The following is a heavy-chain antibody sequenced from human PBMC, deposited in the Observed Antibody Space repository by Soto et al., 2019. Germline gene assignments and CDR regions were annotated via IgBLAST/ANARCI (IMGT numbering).Heavy chain of an antibody. CDR1: GYTFTSYD. D-gene: IGHD6-6*01. CDR3: ARSRGQLVYYYGMDV. CDR2: MNPNSGNT. J-gene: IGHJ6*02. V-gene: IGHV1-8*01. Sequence: ASVKVSCKASGYTFTSYDINWVRQATGQGLEWMGWMNPNSGNTGYAQKFQGRVTMTRNTSISTAYMELSSLRSEDTAVYYWARSRGQLVYYYGMDVWGQGTTVTVSS.